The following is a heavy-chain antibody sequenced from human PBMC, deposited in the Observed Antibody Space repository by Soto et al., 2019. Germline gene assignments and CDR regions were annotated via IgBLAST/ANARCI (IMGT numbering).Heavy chain of an antibody. D-gene: IGHD6-19*01. V-gene: IGHV1-69*02. CDR2: IIPILGIA. CDR1: GGTFSSYT. J-gene: IGHJ6*02. Sequence: QVELVQSGAEVKKAGSSVKVSCKASGGTFSSYTISWVRQAPGQGLEWMGRIIPILGIANYAQKFQGRVTITADKSTSTGYMELSSLRSEDTAVYYCASSWGSSGQGDHEGPDDYYYYGMDVWGQGTTVTVSS. CDR3: ASSWGSSGQGDHEGPDDYYYYGMDV.